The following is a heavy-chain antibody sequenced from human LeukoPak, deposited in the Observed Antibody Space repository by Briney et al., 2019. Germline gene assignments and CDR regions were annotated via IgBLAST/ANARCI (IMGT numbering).Heavy chain of an antibody. CDR1: GGSFSGYC. J-gene: IGHJ4*02. V-gene: IGHV4-34*01. D-gene: IGHD5-18*01. CDR2: INHSGST. Sequence: SETLSLTCSVYGGSFSGYCWSWIRQPPGKGLEWIGEINHSGSTNYNPSLKTRVTISLDRSKDQFSLKLTSVTAADTAVYYCARGYRAPQTFYSYHYFDYWAQGTLVTVSS. CDR3: ARGYRAPQTFYSYHYFDY.